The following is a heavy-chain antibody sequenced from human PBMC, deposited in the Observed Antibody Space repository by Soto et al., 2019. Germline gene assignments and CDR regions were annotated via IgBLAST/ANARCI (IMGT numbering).Heavy chain of an antibody. J-gene: IGHJ4*02. V-gene: IGHV3-33*08. D-gene: IGHD6-13*01. CDR2: IWYDGTNK. CDR3: ARDAGPEVLGY. CDR1: GGSISSGGYY. Sequence: QVQLQESGPGLVKPSQTLSLTCTVSGGSISSGGYYWSWIRQHPGKGLEWVAVIWYDGTNKYYADSVKGRFTISRDNSKNTLYLQMNSLRAEDTAVYYCARDAGPEVLGYWGQGTLVTVSS.